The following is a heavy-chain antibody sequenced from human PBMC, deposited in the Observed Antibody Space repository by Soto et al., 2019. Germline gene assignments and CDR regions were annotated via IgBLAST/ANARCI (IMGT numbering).Heavy chain of an antibody. CDR2: IKQDGSEK. V-gene: IGHV3-7*01. CDR1: GFTFSSYW. CDR3: ARGPIINYYGSGGYDY. D-gene: IGHD3-10*01. Sequence: GGSLRLSCAASGFTFSSYWMSWVRQAPGKGLEWVANIKQDGSEKYYVDSVKGRFTISRDNAKNSLYLQMNSLRAEDAAVYYCARGPIINYYGSGGYDYWGQGTLVTVSS. J-gene: IGHJ4*02.